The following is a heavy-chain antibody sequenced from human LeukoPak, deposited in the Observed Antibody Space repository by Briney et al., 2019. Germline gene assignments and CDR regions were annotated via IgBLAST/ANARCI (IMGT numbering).Heavy chain of an antibody. J-gene: IGHJ6*02. CDR1: RSTFSSHW. V-gene: IGHV3-7*01. CDR3: AREDGSGTDRRHYYGMDV. Sequence: GGSLRLSCTASRSTFSSHWMNWVRQAPGKGLEWVANINKDGTEKYYMDSVRGRFTISRDNAQNSLYLQMNSLRAEDTAVYYCAREDGSGTDRRHYYGMDVWGQGTTVTVSS. D-gene: IGHD3-10*01. CDR2: INKDGTEK.